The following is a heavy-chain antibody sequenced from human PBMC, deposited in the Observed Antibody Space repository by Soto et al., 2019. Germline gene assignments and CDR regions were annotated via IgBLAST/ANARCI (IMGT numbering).Heavy chain of an antibody. CDR3: ARVGYYDSSGRGYYYYGMDV. J-gene: IGHJ6*02. CDR1: GGSISSYY. D-gene: IGHD3-22*01. CDR2: IYTSGST. Sequence: SETLSLTCTVSGGSISSYYWSWIRQPAGKGLEWIGRIYTSGSTNYNPSLKSRVTMSVDTSKNQFSLKLSSVTAADTAAYYCARVGYYDSSGRGYYYYGMDVWGQGTTVTVSS. V-gene: IGHV4-4*07.